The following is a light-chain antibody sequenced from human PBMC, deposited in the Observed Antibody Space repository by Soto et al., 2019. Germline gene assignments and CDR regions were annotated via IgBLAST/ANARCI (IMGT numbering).Light chain of an antibody. CDR2: AAS. V-gene: IGKV1-39*01. CDR3: RQVSTSLPNT. J-gene: IGKJ5*01. CDR1: QSISSY. Sequence: IKVNISPSSLSASHDDRVTITFRESQSISSYLNWYKQKPGKAPKLLIYAASSVQSGVPSRFRGSGSRTDFTLTINFLQPEDFATYYCRQVSTSLPNTFAERGLLEIK.